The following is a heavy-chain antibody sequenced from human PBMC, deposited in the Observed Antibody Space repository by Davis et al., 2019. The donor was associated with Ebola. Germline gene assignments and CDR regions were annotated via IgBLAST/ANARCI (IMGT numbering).Heavy chain of an antibody. CDR3: AKGLDTAMVTEDY. Sequence: GESLKISCAASGFTFDDYAMHWVRQAPGKGLECVSLISGDGGRTYYADSVKGRFTISRDNSKNTLYLQMNSLRAEDTAVYYCAKGLDTAMVTEDYWGQGTLVTVSS. CDR1: GFTFDDYA. V-gene: IGHV3-43*02. J-gene: IGHJ4*02. CDR2: ISGDGGRT. D-gene: IGHD5-18*01.